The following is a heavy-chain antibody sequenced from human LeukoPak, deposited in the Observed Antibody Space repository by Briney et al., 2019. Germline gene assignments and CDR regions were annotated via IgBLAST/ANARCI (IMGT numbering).Heavy chain of an antibody. J-gene: IGHJ4*02. D-gene: IGHD5-12*01. Sequence: PGGSLRLSCAASGFSFSNSAMSWVRQAPGKGLEWVSLLIASSGSTFYADSVKGRFTISRDNSKNTLYLQINSLRAEDTAVYYCAKGAYDYIEMGYFDYWGQGTLVTVSS. CDR2: LIASSGST. V-gene: IGHV3-23*01. CDR3: AKGAYDYIEMGYFDY. CDR1: GFSFSNSA.